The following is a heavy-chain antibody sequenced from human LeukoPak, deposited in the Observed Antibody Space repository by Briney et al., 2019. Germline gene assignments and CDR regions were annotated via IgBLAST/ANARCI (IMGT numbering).Heavy chain of an antibody. Sequence: ASVKVSCKASGYTFTSYGISWVRQAPGQGLEWMGWISAYNGNTNYAQKLQGRVTMTTDTSTGTAYMELRSLRSDDTAVYYCTRDFDWRPSDYYYYGMDVWGKGTTVTVSS. V-gene: IGHV1-18*04. D-gene: IGHD3-9*01. CDR3: TRDFDWRPSDYYYYGMDV. CDR1: GYTFTSYG. J-gene: IGHJ6*04. CDR2: ISAYNGNT.